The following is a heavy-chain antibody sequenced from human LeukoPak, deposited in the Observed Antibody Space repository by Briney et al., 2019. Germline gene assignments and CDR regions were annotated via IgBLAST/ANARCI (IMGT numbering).Heavy chain of an antibody. CDR3: AMGDYYGSGSYYNG. CDR1: GFTFSSYG. Sequence: GGSLRLSCAASGFTFSSYGMHWVRQAPGKGLEWVAFIRYDGSNKYYADSVKGRFTISRDNSKNTLYLQMNSLRAEDTAVYYCAMGDYYGSGSYYNGWGQGTLVTVSS. D-gene: IGHD3-10*01. J-gene: IGHJ4*02. CDR2: IRYDGSNK. V-gene: IGHV3-30*02.